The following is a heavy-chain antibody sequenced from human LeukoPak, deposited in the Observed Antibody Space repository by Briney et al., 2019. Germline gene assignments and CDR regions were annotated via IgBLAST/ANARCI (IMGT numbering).Heavy chain of an antibody. CDR2: IKQDESEK. CDR3: ARLVGDVTTWDC. J-gene: IGHJ4*02. Sequence: GGSLRLSCTASGFSFSNYWMSWVRQAPGKGLEWVASIKQDESEKYYVDSVKGRFTTSRDDAKSSLYLQMNALRGEDTAVYYCARLVGDVTTWDCWGQGTLVTVSS. V-gene: IGHV3-7*03. CDR1: GFSFSNYW. D-gene: IGHD1-26*01.